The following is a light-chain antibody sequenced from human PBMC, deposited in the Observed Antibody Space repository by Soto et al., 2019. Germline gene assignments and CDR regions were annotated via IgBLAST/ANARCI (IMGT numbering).Light chain of an antibody. CDR3: MQALQTPWT. CDR1: QSLLHSNGYNY. J-gene: IGKJ1*01. V-gene: IGKV2-28*01. CDR2: LGS. Sequence: DLVMTQSPLSLPVTPGEPASISCRSSQSLLHSNGYNYLDWYLQKPGQSPQLLCYLGSNRASGVPDRFSGSGSGTDFTLKISRVEAEDVGVYYCMQALQTPWTFGQGTKVEIK.